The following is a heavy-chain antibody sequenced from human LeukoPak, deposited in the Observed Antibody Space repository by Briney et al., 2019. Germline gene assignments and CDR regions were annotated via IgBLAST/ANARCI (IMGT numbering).Heavy chain of an antibody. J-gene: IGHJ4*02. CDR1: GYTFDTYW. CDR3: ARHLSGSYFDY. CDR2: IYPGDSDT. V-gene: IGHV5-51*01. D-gene: IGHD3-22*01. Sequence: GESLKISCKGSGYTFDTYWIGWVRQMPGKGLEWMGIIYPGDSDTRYSPSFQGQVTISADKSISTAYLQWSSLKASDTAMYYCARHLSGSYFDYWGQGTLVTVSS.